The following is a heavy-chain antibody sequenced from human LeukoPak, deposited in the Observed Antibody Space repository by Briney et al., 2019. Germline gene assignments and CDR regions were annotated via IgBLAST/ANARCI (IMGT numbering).Heavy chain of an antibody. CDR1: GYTFTGYY. CDR3: ASGREYYGSGSHDDAFDI. J-gene: IGHJ3*02. V-gene: IGHV1-2*02. D-gene: IGHD3-10*01. CDR2: INPNSGGT. Sequence: ASVKVSCKASGYTFTGYYMHWVRQAPGQGLGWMGWINPNSGGTNYAQKFQGRVTMTRDTSISTAYMELSRLRSDDTAVYYCASGREYYGSGSHDDAFDIWGQGTMVTVSS.